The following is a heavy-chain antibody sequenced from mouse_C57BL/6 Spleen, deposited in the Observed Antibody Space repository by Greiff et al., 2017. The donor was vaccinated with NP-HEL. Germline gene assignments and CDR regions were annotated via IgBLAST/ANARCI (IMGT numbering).Heavy chain of an antibody. CDR1: GFTFSSYA. V-gene: IGHV5-4*01. D-gene: IGHD1-1*01. CDR2: ISDGGSYT. CDR3: ARDRKITTVVAHWYFDV. Sequence: DVMLVESGGGLVKPGGSLKLSCAASGFTFSSYAMSWVRQTPEKRLEWVATISDGGSYTYYPDNVKGRFTISRDNAKNNLYLQMSHLKSEDTAMYYCARDRKITTVVAHWYFDVWGTGTTVTVSS. J-gene: IGHJ1*03.